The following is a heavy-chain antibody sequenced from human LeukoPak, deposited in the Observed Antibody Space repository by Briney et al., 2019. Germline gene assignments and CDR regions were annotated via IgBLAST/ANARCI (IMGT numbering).Heavy chain of an antibody. CDR2: ITPIFGTA. D-gene: IGHD6-6*01. CDR3: ARSPSSSGFDP. J-gene: IGHJ5*02. V-gene: IGHV1-69*13. CDR1: GGTFSRYA. Sequence: SVKVSCKASGGTFSRYAISWVRQAPGQGLEWMGGITPIFGTANYAQKFQGRVTITADETTSTAYMELSSLRSEDTAVYYCARSPSSSGFDPWGQGTLVTVSS.